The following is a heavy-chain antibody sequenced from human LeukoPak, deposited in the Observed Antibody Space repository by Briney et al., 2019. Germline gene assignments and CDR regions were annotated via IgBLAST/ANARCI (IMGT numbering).Heavy chain of an antibody. Sequence: GGSLRLSCAASGFTFSSYWMNWVRQAPGKGLEWVSAISGSGGSTYYADSVKGRFTISRDNSKNTLYLQMNSLRAEDTAVYYCAKDLQTWTYYDSSGYYEVDYWGQGTLVTVSS. CDR1: GFTFSSYW. CDR3: AKDLQTWTYYDSSGYYEVDY. V-gene: IGHV3-23*01. CDR2: ISGSGGST. D-gene: IGHD3-22*01. J-gene: IGHJ4*02.